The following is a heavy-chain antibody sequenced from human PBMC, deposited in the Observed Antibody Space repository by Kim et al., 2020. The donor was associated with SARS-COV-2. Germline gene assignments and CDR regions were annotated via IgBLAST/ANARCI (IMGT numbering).Heavy chain of an antibody. CDR3: AKETFEYSSSFFDY. J-gene: IGHJ4*02. V-gene: IGHV3-9*01. Sequence: YADSVTGRCTISRENAKNSLYLQMNSLRAEDTALYYCAKETFEYSSSFFDYWGQGTLVTVSS. D-gene: IGHD6-6*01.